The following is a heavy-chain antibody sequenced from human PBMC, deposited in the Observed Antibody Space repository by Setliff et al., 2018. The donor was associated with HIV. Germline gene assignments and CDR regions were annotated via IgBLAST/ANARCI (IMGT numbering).Heavy chain of an antibody. CDR2: ISSSGST. J-gene: IGHJ5*02. V-gene: IGHV4-39*07. CDR3: AREAPSEPTRYYNFWSGYPDGFDP. D-gene: IGHD3-3*01. Sequence: PSETLSLTCTVSGGSMTSSNYYWGWIRQSPGRGLEWIGSISSSGSTTYHPSLRSRVTVSAATSKNQFSLKLTSVTAADTAVYYGAREAPSEPTRYYNFWSGYPDGFDPWGQGTLVTVS. CDR1: GGSMTSSNYY.